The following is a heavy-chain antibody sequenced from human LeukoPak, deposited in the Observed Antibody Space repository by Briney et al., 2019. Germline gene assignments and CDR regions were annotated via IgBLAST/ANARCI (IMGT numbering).Heavy chain of an antibody. CDR2: IYYSGST. V-gene: IGHV4-61*08. CDR1: GGSISSGGYY. CDR3: ARVRDYLDAFDI. Sequence: PSETLSLTCTVSGGSISSGGYYWSWIRQPPGKGLEWIGYIYYSGSTNYNPSLKSRVTISVDTSKNQFSLKLSSVTAADTAVYYCARVRDYLDAFDIWGQGTMVTVSS. D-gene: IGHD4-17*01. J-gene: IGHJ3*02.